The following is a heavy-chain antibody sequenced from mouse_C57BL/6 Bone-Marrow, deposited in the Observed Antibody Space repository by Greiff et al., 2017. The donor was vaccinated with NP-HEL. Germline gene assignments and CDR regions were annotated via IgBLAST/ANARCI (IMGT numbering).Heavy chain of an antibody. CDR3: ARRYGSSYFDDY. J-gene: IGHJ2*01. CDR1: GYTFTSYG. Sequence: VQLQESGAELARPGASVKLSCKASGYTFTSYGISWVKQRTGQGLEWIGEIYPRSGNTYYNEKFKGKATLTADKSSSTAYMELRSLTSEDSAVYFCARRYGSSYFDDYWGQGTTLTVSS. CDR2: IYPRSGNT. V-gene: IGHV1-81*01. D-gene: IGHD1-1*01.